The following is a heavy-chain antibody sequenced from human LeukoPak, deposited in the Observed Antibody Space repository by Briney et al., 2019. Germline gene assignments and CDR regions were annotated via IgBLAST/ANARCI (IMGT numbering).Heavy chain of an antibody. CDR3: AKENWYLYNNNWYKTWFDP. CDR2: IDGGGGST. Sequence: GGSLRLSCAASGSTFSNFVMSWVRQAPGKGLEWVSYIDGGGGSTNYADSVKGRFTISRDNSKNTLYLQMNSLRAEDTAIYYCAKENWYLYNNNWYKTWFDPWGQGTLVTVSS. CDR1: GSTFSNFV. D-gene: IGHD6-13*01. V-gene: IGHV3-23*01. J-gene: IGHJ5*02.